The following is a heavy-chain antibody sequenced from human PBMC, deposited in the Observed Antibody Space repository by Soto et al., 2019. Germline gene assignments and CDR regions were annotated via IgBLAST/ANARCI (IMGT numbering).Heavy chain of an antibody. CDR1: GFTFINYA. D-gene: IGHD6-13*01. V-gene: IGHV3-23*01. CDR3: ARRGYGSRWPNVYMDV. CDR2: ICGSGDYT. Sequence: PGGSLRLSCAASGFTFINYAMNWVRQAPGKGLEWVSTICGSGDYTSYADSVKGRFIISRDNSKNTLFLQMGSLRAEDMALYYCARRGYGSRWPNVYMDVWGKGTTVTVSS. J-gene: IGHJ6*03.